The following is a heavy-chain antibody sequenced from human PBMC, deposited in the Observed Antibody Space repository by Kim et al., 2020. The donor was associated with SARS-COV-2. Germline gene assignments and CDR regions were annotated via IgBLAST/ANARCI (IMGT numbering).Heavy chain of an antibody. CDR3: ARRPNYCSSTSCYLRWFDP. D-gene: IGHD2-2*01. CDR1: GGSISSSSYY. V-gene: IGHV4-39*01. Sequence: SETLSLTCTVSGGSISSSSYYWGWIRQPPGKGLEWIGSIYYSGSTYYNPSLKSRVTISVDTSKNQFSLKLSSVTAADTAVYYCARRPNYCSSTSCYLRWFDPWGQGTLVTVSS. J-gene: IGHJ5*02. CDR2: IYYSGST.